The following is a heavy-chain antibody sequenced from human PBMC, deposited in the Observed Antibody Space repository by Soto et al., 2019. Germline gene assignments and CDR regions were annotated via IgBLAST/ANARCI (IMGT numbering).Heavy chain of an antibody. CDR3: VRIRYQLPSSVLWLDP. V-gene: IGHV4-34*01. CDR1: GGFLSESY. D-gene: IGHD3-16*01. Sequence: PSETLSLTCAVYGGFLSESYWTWIRQPPGKGLEWIGEINHVGGTNYNPSLKSRVTMSVDTSQNQFSLRLISVTAAETATYFCVRIRYQLPSSVLWLDPWGQGTPVTVSS. J-gene: IGHJ5*02. CDR2: INHVGGT.